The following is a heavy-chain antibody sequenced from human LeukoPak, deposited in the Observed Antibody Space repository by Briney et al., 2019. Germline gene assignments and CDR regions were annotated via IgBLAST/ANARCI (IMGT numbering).Heavy chain of an antibody. Sequence: GSSVKVSCKASGGTFSSYAISWVRQAPGQGLEWMGRIIPIFGTANYAQEFQGRVTITTDESTSTAHMELSSLRSEDTAVYYCARDAVGATRALDYWGQGTLVTVSS. CDR2: IIPIFGTA. D-gene: IGHD1-26*01. CDR3: ARDAVGATRALDY. CDR1: GGTFSSYA. J-gene: IGHJ4*02. V-gene: IGHV1-69*05.